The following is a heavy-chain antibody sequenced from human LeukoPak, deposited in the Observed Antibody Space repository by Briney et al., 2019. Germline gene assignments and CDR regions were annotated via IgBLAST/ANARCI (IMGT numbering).Heavy chain of an antibody. J-gene: IGHJ6*03. CDR2: FYHSGIT. D-gene: IGHD3-10*01. Sequence: SETLSLTCTVSGYSISSGYFWGWIRQPPGKGLEWIGSFYHSGITYYNPSLKSRVTISVEMSKNQFSLKLTSVTAADTAVYYCAREKGGVKSLTMVRGVMKEGSYYYYYMDVWGKGTTVTIS. V-gene: IGHV4-38-2*02. CDR3: AREKGGVKSLTMVRGVMKEGSYYYYYMDV. CDR1: GYSISSGYF.